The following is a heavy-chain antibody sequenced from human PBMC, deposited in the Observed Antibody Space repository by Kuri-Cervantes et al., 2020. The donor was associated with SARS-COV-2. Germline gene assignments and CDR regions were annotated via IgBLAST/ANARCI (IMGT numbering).Heavy chain of an antibody. CDR1: GFIVSSSY. CDR2: IYAGGGT. Sequence: GGSLRLSCAASGFIVSSSYMSWVRQAPGKGLEWVSIIYAGGGTYYADSVKGQFTISRDISKNTVFLQMNRLRPEDTAVYYCARAVLGVVAYFDYWGQGTLVTVSS. J-gene: IGHJ4*02. D-gene: IGHD3-3*01. V-gene: IGHV3-66*02. CDR3: ARAVLGVVAYFDY.